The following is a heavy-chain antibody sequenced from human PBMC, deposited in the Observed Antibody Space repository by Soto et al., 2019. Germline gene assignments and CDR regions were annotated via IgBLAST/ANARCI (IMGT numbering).Heavy chain of an antibody. V-gene: IGHV1-69*01. Sequence: QVQLVQSGAEVKKPGSSVKVSCKASGGIFSTYAISWLRRAPGQGLEWMGGIIPIFGTQNYAQRFQGRVTITADESTSTAYMELSRLRSEDTAVYYCARDRDDYGSGNYYNRIDFWGKGTLVTVSS. CDR1: GGIFSTYA. CDR2: IIPIFGTQ. J-gene: IGHJ4*02. CDR3: ARDRDDYGSGNYYNRIDF. D-gene: IGHD3-10*01.